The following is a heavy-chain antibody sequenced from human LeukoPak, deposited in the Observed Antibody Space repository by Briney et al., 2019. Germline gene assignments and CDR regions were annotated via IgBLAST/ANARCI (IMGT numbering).Heavy chain of an antibody. CDR2: IYYSGST. CDR1: GGSISSSSYY. J-gene: IGHJ5*02. Sequence: SETLSLTCTVSGGSISSSSYYWGWIRQPPGKGLEWIGSIYYSGSTYYNPSLKSRVTISVDTSKNQFSLKLSSVTAADTAVYYCARRAPYDFWSGYYGNWFDPWGQGTLVTVSS. CDR3: ARRAPYDFWSGYYGNWFDP. V-gene: IGHV4-39*01. D-gene: IGHD3-3*01.